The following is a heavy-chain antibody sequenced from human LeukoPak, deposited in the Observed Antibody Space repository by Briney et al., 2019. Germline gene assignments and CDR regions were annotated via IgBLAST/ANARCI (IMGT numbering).Heavy chain of an antibody. CDR3: AKARFAPSKYYFYSGMDV. Sequence: GGSLRLSCAASGFTFGSYAMSWVRQAPGKGLEWVSAISGTGGSTYYADSVKGRFTISRDNSKNTLYLQMNSLRAEDTALYYCAKARFAPSKYYFYSGMDVWGQGTTVTVSS. J-gene: IGHJ6*02. V-gene: IGHV3-23*01. CDR2: ISGTGGST. D-gene: IGHD3-10*01. CDR1: GFTFGSYA.